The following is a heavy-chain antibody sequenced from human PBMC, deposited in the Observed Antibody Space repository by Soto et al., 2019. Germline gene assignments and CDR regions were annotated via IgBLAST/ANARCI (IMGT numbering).Heavy chain of an antibody. J-gene: IGHJ5*02. CDR2: IYYSGST. D-gene: IGHD2-2*02. V-gene: IGHV4-39*01. CDR1: GGSISSSSYY. CDR3: ARQTGSRSSTRCSTNRANCFDP. Sequence: SETLSLTCTVSGGSISSSSYYWGWIRQPPGKGLEWIGSIYYSGSTYYNPSLKSRVTISVDTSKNQFSLKLSSVTAADTAVYYSARQTGSRSSTRCSTNRANCFDPWGQGTLVTVSS.